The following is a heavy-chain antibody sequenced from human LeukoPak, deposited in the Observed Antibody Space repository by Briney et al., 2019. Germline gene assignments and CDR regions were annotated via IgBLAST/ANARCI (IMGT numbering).Heavy chain of an antibody. CDR1: GYSFTTHW. V-gene: IGHV5-51*01. CDR2: IYPDDSNT. D-gene: IGHD3-16*01. CDR3: ARLEEDLTLGVAGYWFVP. J-gene: IGHJ5*02. Sequence: GESLKISCKGSGYSFTTHWIGWVRQMPGKGLEWMGIIYPDDSNTRYSPSFQGQVTLSADKSINTAYLQWSSLRASNTAMYYCARLEEDLTLGVAGYWFVPWGQGTLVTVS.